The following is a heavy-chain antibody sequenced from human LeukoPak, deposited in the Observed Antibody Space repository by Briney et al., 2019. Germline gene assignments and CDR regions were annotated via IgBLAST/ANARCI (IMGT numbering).Heavy chain of an antibody. Sequence: PSETLSLTCTVSGGSISSSSYYWGWTRQPSGKGLEWIGSIYYSGSTYYRPSLKSRVTISVDTSKNQFSLKLSSVTAADTAVYYCARHQSSGMDVWGQGTTVTVSS. CDR3: ARHQSSGMDV. V-gene: IGHV4-39*01. CDR1: GGSISSSSYY. CDR2: IYYSGST. D-gene: IGHD2-2*01. J-gene: IGHJ6*02.